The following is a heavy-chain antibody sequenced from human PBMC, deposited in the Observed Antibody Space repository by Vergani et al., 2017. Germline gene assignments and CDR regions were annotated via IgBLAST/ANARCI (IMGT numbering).Heavy chain of an antibody. V-gene: IGHV3-23*01. J-gene: IGHJ4*02. CDR1: GFTFSSYA. CDR3: ASDGSGSPFDY. CDR2: VSGNGANT. D-gene: IGHD3-10*01. Sequence: EVQLLESGGGLVQPGGSLRLSCVVSGFTFSSYAMSWVRQAPGKGLEWVSTVSGNGANTYYADSVKSRFTISRDNSKNTLYLQMNSLRAEDTAVYYCASDGSGSPFDYWGQGTLVTVSS.